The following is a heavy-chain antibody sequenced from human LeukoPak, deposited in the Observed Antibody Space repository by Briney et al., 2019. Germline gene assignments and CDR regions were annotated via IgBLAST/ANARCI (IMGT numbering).Heavy chain of an antibody. V-gene: IGHV3-23*01. CDR3: AGIHYWTK. J-gene: IGHJ4*02. CDR1: GFTFVIHD. Sequence: PGGSLRLSCAASGFTFVIHDLSWVRQVPGKGLEWVSEISPDGSTTHYLDSVKGRFIISRDNSENTLYLQMNSLRAEDKAVYYCAGIHYWTKWGQGTLVTVSS. CDR2: ISPDGSTT. D-gene: IGHD2-8*01.